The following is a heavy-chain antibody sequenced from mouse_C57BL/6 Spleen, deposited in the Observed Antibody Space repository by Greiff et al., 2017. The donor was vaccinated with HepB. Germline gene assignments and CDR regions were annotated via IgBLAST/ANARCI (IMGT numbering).Heavy chain of an antibody. CDR2: ISDGGSYT. CDR1: GFTFSSYA. CDR3: AKMGDYDPHVDY. V-gene: IGHV5-4*03. D-gene: IGHD2-4*01. J-gene: IGHJ2*01. Sequence: EVKLMESGGGLVKPGGSLKLSCAASGFTFSSYAMSWVRQTPEKRLEWVATISDGGSYTYYPDNVKGRFTISRDNAKNNLYLQMSHLKSEDTAMYYCAKMGDYDPHVDYWGQGTTLAVSS.